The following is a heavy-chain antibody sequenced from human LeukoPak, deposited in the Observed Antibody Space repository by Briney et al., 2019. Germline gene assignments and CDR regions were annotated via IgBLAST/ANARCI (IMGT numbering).Heavy chain of an antibody. CDR2: IIPIFGTA. D-gene: IGHD3-22*01. CDR3: ARVSECYYDSSGES. CDR1: GGTFSSYA. Sequence: ASVKVSCKASGGTFSSYAISWVRQAPGQGLEWMGGIIPIFGTANYAQKFQGRVTITTDESTSTAYMELSSLRSEDTAVYYCARVSECYYDSSGESWGQGTLVTVSS. V-gene: IGHV1-69*05. J-gene: IGHJ4*02.